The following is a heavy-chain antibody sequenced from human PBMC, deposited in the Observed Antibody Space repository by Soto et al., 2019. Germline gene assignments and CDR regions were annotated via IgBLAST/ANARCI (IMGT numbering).Heavy chain of an antibody. V-gene: IGHV4-31*03. D-gene: IGHD2-2*01. CDR1: GGSISSGGYY. Sequence: SETLSLTCTVSGGSISSGGYYWSWIRQHPGKGLEWIGYIYYSGSTYYNPSLKSRVTISVDTSKNQFSLKLSSVTAADTAVYYCATQFRNIVVVPAAMNYGMDVWGQGTTVTVSS. J-gene: IGHJ6*02. CDR2: IYYSGST. CDR3: ATQFRNIVVVPAAMNYGMDV.